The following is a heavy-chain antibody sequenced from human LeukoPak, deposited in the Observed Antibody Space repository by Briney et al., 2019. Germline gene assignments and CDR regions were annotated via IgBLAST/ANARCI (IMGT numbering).Heavy chain of an antibody. Sequence: GGSLRLSCAASGFTFSSYAMSWVRQAPGKGLEWVSAISGSGGSTYYADSVKGRFTISRDNSKNTPYLQMNSLRAEDTAVYYCAKDPYYYGSGSYFVYFDYWGQGTLVTVSS. CDR3: AKDPYYYGSGSYFVYFDY. V-gene: IGHV3-23*01. D-gene: IGHD3-10*01. J-gene: IGHJ4*02. CDR2: ISGSGGST. CDR1: GFTFSSYA.